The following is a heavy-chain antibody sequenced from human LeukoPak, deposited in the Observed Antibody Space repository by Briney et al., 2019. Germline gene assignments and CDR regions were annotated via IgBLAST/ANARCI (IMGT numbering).Heavy chain of an antibody. CDR3: YSSASH. CDR1: GFTFSDYY. Sequence: GGSLRLSCAASGFTFSDYYMSWIRQVPGKGLEWVGRIKSTTDGGTTAYAAPVKGRFTISRDDSKNTLYLQMNSLKTEDTAVYYCYSSASHWGQGTLVTVSS. J-gene: IGHJ4*02. V-gene: IGHV3-15*01. D-gene: IGHD3-22*01. CDR2: IKSTTDGGTT.